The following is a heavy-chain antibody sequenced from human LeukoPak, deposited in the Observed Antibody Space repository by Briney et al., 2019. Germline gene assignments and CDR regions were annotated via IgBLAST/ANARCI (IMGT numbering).Heavy chain of an antibody. V-gene: IGHV4-59*08. J-gene: IGHJ3*02. CDR1: GGSISSYY. D-gene: IGHD1-20*01. Sequence: SETLSLTCTVSGGSISSYYWSCIRQPPGKGLEWIANIYYSGSTNYNPSLKSRVTVSVDTSKNQFPLRLSSVTAADTAVYYCARRAPIAGDNAFDIWGQGTMVTVSS. CDR2: IYYSGST. CDR3: ARRAPIAGDNAFDI.